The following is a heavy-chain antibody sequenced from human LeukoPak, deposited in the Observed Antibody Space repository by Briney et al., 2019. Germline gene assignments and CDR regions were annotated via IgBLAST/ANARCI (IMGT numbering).Heavy chain of an antibody. D-gene: IGHD6-19*01. J-gene: IGHJ4*02. Sequence: GGSLRLSCAASGFTFSSYAMSWVRQAPGKGLEWVSAISGSGGSIYYADSVKGRFTISRDNSKNTLYLQMNSLRAEDTAVYYCAKVKQWLVIQAFDYWGQGTLVTVSS. CDR3: AKVKQWLVIQAFDY. CDR1: GFTFSSYA. CDR2: ISGSGGSI. V-gene: IGHV3-23*01.